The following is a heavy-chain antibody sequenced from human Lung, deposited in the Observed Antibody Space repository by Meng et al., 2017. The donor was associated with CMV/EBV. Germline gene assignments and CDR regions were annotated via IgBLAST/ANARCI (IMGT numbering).Heavy chain of an antibody. CDR2: IYYSGST. Sequence: GSLRLSCTVSGGSISSYYWSWIRQPPGKGLEWIGYIYYSGSTNYNPSLKSRVTISVDTSKNQFSLKLSSVTAADTAVYYCARDGSLDYFDYWGQGTLVTVSS. V-gene: IGHV4-59*01. CDR3: ARDGSLDYFDY. D-gene: IGHD5-12*01. CDR1: GGSISSYY. J-gene: IGHJ4*02.